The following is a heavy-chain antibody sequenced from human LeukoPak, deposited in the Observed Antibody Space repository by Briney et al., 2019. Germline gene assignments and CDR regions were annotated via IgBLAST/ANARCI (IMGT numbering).Heavy chain of an antibody. CDR1: GFTFSGYY. CDR2: INTDGSNT. V-gene: IGHV3-74*01. J-gene: IGHJ4*02. D-gene: IGHD6-19*01. CDR3: AKWVGYSSGWVRDY. Sequence: PGGSLRLSCATSGFTFSGYYMHWVRQAPGKGLVWLSRINTDGSNTDYADSVKGRFTISRDNSKNTLYLQMNSLRAEDTAVYYCAKWVGYSSGWVRDYWGQGTLVTVSS.